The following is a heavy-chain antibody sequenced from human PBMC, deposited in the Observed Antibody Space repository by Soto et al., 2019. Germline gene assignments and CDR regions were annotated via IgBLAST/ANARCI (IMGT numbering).Heavy chain of an antibody. J-gene: IGHJ4*02. CDR3: ARSSQSTVTTYDN. V-gene: IGHV4-31*03. CDR2: IYYSGST. D-gene: IGHD4-17*01. CDR1: GGSISSGGYY. Sequence: QVQLQESGPGLVKPSQTLSLTCTVSGGSISSGGYYWSWIRQHPGKGLEWIGYIYYSGSTYYNPSPQSRLTISVEASKNQFSLQLSSVTAADTAVYYCARSSQSTVTTYDNWGQGTLVTVS.